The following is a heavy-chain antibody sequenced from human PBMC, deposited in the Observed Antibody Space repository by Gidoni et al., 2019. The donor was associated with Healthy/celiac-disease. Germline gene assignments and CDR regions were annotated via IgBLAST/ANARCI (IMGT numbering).Heavy chain of an antibody. V-gene: IGHV3-30*16. CDR3: ARDAYYDFWSGYYPINYYYGMDV. CDR1: GFPFSRYA. J-gene: IGHJ6*02. CDR2: ISYDGSNK. D-gene: IGHD3-3*01. Sequence: QVQLVESGGGVVQPERSLRLSCAASGFPFSRYAMHWVRQAPGKGLEWVAVISYDGSNKYYADSVKGRFTISRDNSKNTLYLQMNSLRAEDTAVYYCARDAYYDFWSGYYPINYYYGMDVWGQGTTVTVSS.